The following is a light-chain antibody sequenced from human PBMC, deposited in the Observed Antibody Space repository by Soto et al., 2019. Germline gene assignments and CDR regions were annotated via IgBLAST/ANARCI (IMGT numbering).Light chain of an antibody. CDR1: SSNIGINY. CDR3: GTWDNSLSVVV. CDR2: DNN. V-gene: IGLV1-51*01. Sequence: QSVLTQPPSVSAAPGQTVTISCSGSSSNIGINYVSWYQQLPGTVPKLLIYDNNRRPSGIPDRFSGSKSGTSATLGITGLQTGDEADYYCGTWDNSLSVVVFGGGTKLTVL. J-gene: IGLJ2*01.